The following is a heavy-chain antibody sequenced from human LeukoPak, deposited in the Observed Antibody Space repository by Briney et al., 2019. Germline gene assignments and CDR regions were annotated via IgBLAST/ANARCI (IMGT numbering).Heavy chain of an antibody. CDR1: GYTFTGYY. V-gene: IGHV1-2*02. CDR3: ARDLSPYYGSGSWDY. Sequence: ASAKVSCKASGYTFTGYYMHWVRQAPGQGLEWMGWINPNSGGTNYAQKFQGRVTMTRDTSISTAYMELSRLRSDDTAVYYCARDLSPYYGSGSWDYWGQGTLVTVSS. J-gene: IGHJ4*02. CDR2: INPNSGGT. D-gene: IGHD3-10*01.